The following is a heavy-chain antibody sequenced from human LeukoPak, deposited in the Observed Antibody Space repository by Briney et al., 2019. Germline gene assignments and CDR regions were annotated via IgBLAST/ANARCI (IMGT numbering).Heavy chain of an antibody. CDR3: AREASVTNWYFDL. Sequence: PGGSLRLSCAASGFTFSSHGMQWVCQAPGKGLKWVTVIASDGSAQYYIDSVKGRFTTSRDNSKNMLYLQMNSLRTEDTAVYYCAREASVTNWYFDLWGRGALVSVSS. CDR1: GFTFSSHG. V-gene: IGHV3-30*03. D-gene: IGHD2-2*01. J-gene: IGHJ2*01. CDR2: IASDGSAQ.